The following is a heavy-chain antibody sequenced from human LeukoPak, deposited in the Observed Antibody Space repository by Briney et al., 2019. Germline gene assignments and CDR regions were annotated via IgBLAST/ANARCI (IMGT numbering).Heavy chain of an antibody. J-gene: IGHJ4*02. CDR1: GGTFSSYA. V-gene: IGHV1-8*02. D-gene: IGHD6-6*01. Sequence: GSSVKVSCKASGGTFSSYAISWVRQAPGQGLEWMGWMNPNSGNTGYAQKFQGRVTMTRNTSISTAYMELSSLRSEDTAVYYCARGQRYSSSSEDLDYWGQGTLVTVSS. CDR2: MNPNSGNT. CDR3: ARGQRYSSSSEDLDY.